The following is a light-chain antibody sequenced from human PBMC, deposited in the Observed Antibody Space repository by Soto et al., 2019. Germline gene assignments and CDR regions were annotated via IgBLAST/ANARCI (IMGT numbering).Light chain of an antibody. Sequence: DIQTAQSPSTLSASVGDRVTITCRASQSISTWLAWYQQEPGKAPKLLIFDASTLESGVPSRFSGSGSGTTFTLTISSLQSDDFATYFCQQLNNYPRTFGQGTKVDIK. V-gene: IGKV1-5*01. CDR2: DAS. CDR1: QSISTW. CDR3: QQLNNYPRT. J-gene: IGKJ1*01.